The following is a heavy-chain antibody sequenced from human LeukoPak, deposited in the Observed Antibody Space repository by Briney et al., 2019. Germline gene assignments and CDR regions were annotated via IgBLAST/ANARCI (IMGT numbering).Heavy chain of an antibody. V-gene: IGHV3-11*04. Sequence: GGTLRLSCAASGFTFSDYYMSWIRQAPGKGLERGSYISSSGSTIYYADSVKGRFTISRDNAKNSLYLKMNSLGAEDTAVYYCASAVMGDHDAFDIWGQGTMVTVSS. D-gene: IGHD3-16*01. CDR1: GFTFSDYY. J-gene: IGHJ3*02. CDR2: ISSSGSTI. CDR3: ASAVMGDHDAFDI.